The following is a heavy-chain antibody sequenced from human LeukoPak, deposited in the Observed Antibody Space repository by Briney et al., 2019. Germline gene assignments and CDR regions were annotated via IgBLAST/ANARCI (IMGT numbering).Heavy chain of an antibody. J-gene: IGHJ4*02. CDR3: AREDSSGYLGY. Sequence: PSETLSLTCTVSGGSIGSYYWSWMRQPPAKGLEWIGYIYYSGTKYNPSLKSRLTISVDASKNQFSLKLTSLTAADTAVYYCAREDSSGYLGYWGQGTLVTVSS. CDR2: IYYSGT. V-gene: IGHV4-59*01. D-gene: IGHD3-22*01. CDR1: GGSIGSYY.